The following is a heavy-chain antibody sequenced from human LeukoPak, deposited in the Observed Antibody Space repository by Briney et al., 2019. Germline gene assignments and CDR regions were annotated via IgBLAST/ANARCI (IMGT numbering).Heavy chain of an antibody. V-gene: IGHV3-23*01. J-gene: IGHJ4*02. Sequence: GGSLRLSCAASGFTFSSYAMSWVRQAPGKGLEWVSAISGSGGSTYYADSVKGRFTISRDNSKNTLYLQMNSLRAEDTAVYYCAKDPNYYGSGMVGYWGQGTLVTVSS. D-gene: IGHD3-10*01. CDR3: AKDPNYYGSGMVGY. CDR1: GFTFSSYA. CDR2: ISGSGGST.